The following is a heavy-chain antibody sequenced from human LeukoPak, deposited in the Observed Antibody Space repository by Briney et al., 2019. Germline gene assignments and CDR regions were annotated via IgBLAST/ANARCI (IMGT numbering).Heavy chain of an antibody. CDR3: ARGLGDIVVVPAATPDY. D-gene: IGHD2-2*01. Sequence: GGSLRLSXAASGFTFDDYGMSWVRQAPGKGLEWDSGINWNGGSTGYADSVKGRFTISRDNAKNSLYLQMNSLRAEDTALYYCARGLGDIVVVPAATPDYWGQGTLVTVSS. J-gene: IGHJ4*02. CDR1: GFTFDDYG. CDR2: INWNGGST. V-gene: IGHV3-20*04.